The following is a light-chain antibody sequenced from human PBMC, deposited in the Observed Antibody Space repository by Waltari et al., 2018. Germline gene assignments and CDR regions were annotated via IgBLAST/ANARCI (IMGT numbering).Light chain of an antibody. V-gene: IGKV1-5*03. Sequence: DIQMTQSPSTLPASVGDRFTITCRASQSISSWLAWYQQKPGKAPKLLIYKASSLESGVPSRFSGSGSGTEFTLTISSLQPDDFATYYCQQYNSYPWTFGQGTKVEIK. J-gene: IGKJ1*01. CDR2: KAS. CDR3: QQYNSYPWT. CDR1: QSISSW.